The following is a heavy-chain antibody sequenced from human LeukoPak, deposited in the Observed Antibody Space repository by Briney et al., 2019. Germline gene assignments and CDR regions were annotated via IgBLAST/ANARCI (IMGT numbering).Heavy chain of an antibody. D-gene: IGHD6-13*01. CDR3: ARDQGIAAAGTSFDY. J-gene: IGHJ4*02. V-gene: IGHV3-48*03. CDR1: GFTFSSYE. CDR2: ISSSGSTI. Sequence: PGGSLRLSCAASGFTFSSYEMNWVRQAPGKGLEWVSYISSSGSTIYYADSVKGRFTIPRDNAKNSLYLQMNSLRAEDTAVYYCARDQGIAAAGTSFDYWGQGTLVTVSS.